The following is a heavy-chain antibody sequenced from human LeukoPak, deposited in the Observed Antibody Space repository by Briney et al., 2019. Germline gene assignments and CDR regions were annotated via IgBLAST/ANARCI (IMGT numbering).Heavy chain of an antibody. CDR1: GFTFSSYA. V-gene: IGHV3-23*01. CDR3: ARGLRLGELSSLFDY. Sequence: GGSLRLSCAASGFTFSSYAMSWVRQAPGKGLEWVSAISGSGGSTYYADSAKGRFTISRDNSKNTLYLQMNSLRAEDTAVYYCARGLRLGELSSLFDYWGQGTLVTVSS. D-gene: IGHD3-16*02. J-gene: IGHJ4*02. CDR2: ISGSGGST.